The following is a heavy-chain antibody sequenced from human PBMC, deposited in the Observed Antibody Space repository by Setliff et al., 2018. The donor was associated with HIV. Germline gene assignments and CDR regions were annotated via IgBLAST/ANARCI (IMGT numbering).Heavy chain of an antibody. J-gene: IGHJ4*02. V-gene: IGHV1-2*02. CDR1: GYTFTRYY. Sequence: ASVKVSCKTSGYTFTRYYIHWVRQAPGQGLEWMGWINPKSGDTKYAQKFQGRVTMTRDTSINTAYMELSGLTSDDTAVYYCARQLSNSFDYWGQGTLVTVSS. D-gene: IGHD1-1*01. CDR3: ARQLSNSFDY. CDR2: INPKSGDT.